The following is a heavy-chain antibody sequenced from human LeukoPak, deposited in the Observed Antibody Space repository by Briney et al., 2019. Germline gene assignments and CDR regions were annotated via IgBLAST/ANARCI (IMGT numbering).Heavy chain of an antibody. CDR1: GGTFSSYA. V-gene: IGHV1-69*06. J-gene: IGHJ4*02. Sequence: SVKVSCKASGGTFSSYAISWVRQAPGQGLEWMGGIIPIFGTANYAQKFQGRVTITADKSTSTAYMELSSLRSEDTAVYYCASSVAAQPADYWGQGTLVTVSS. D-gene: IGHD6-6*01. CDR2: IIPIFGTA. CDR3: ASSVAAQPADY.